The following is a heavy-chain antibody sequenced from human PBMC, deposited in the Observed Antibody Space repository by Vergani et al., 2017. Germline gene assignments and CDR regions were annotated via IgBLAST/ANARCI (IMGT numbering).Heavy chain of an antibody. V-gene: IGHV4-59*13. CDR2: IYSTGST. CDR1: GGSFNTYY. D-gene: IGHD5-12*01. J-gene: IGHJ6*04. CDR3: ARGMYRDEASTVYSREGMDI. Sequence: QVQLEESGPGLVKPSDTLSLTCTVSGGSFNTYYWSWIRQSPGKGLEWIGYIYSTGSTNYNPSLNSRVTMSVDTSKNQFSLKLRPVTAADRAVYFCARGMYRDEASTVYSREGMDIWGEGTTGTISS.